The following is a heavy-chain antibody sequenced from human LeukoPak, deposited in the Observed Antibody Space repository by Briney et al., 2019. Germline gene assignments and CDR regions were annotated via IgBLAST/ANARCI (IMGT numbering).Heavy chain of an antibody. D-gene: IGHD2-2*03. V-gene: IGHV4-30-4*01. J-gene: IGHJ6*02. Sequence: SETLSLTCTVSGGSISSGDYYWSWIRQPPGKGLEWIGYIYYSGSTYYNPSLKSRVTISVDTSKNQFSLKLSSVTAADTAVYYCARDGYCSSTSCYEYGVDVWGQGTTVTVSS. CDR3: ARDGYCSSTSCYEYGVDV. CDR2: IYYSGST. CDR1: GGSISSGDYY.